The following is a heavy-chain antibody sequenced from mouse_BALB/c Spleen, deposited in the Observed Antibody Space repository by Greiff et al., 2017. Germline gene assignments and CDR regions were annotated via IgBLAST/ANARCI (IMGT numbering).Heavy chain of an antibody. CDR1: GYTFTSYW. CDR3: TRAVYGNYAMDY. V-gene: IGHV1-5*01. Sequence: VQLKESGTVLARPGASVKMSCKASGYTFTSYWMHWVKQRPGQGLEWIGAIYPGNSDTSYNQKFKGKAKLTAVTSTSTAYMELSSLTNEDSAVYYCTRAVYGNYAMDYWGQGTSVTVSS. CDR2: IYPGNSDT. D-gene: IGHD2-1*01. J-gene: IGHJ4*01.